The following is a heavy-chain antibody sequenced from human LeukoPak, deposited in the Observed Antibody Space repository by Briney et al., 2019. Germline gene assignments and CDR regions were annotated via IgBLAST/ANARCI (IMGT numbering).Heavy chain of an antibody. CDR2: ISYDGSNK. D-gene: IGHD6-19*01. CDR3: AKDPRIMQQWRVTSLDY. CDR1: GFTFSSYG. V-gene: IGHV3-30*18. Sequence: PGGSLRLSCAASGFTFSSYGMHWVRQAPGKGLEWVAVISYDGSNKYYADSVKGRFTISRDNSKNTLYLQMNSLRAEDTAVYYCAKDPRIMQQWRVTSLDYWGQGTLVTVSS. J-gene: IGHJ4*02.